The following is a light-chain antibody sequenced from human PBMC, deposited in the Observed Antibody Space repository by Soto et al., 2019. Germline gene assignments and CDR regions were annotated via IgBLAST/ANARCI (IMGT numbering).Light chain of an antibody. CDR2: AAS. Sequence: DIQMTQSPSSLSASVGDRVTITCRASQTISTYLNWYQQNPAKAPKLLIYAASTLQSGVPSRFSGCGSGTDFTITISSLQPEHFATYYCQQSHGIPYTFGQGTKLEIK. J-gene: IGKJ2*01. V-gene: IGKV1-39*01. CDR3: QQSHGIPYT. CDR1: QTISTY.